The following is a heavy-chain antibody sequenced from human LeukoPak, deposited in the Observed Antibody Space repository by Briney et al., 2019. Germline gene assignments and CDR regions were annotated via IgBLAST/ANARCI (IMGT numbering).Heavy chain of an antibody. CDR2: IIPILGIA. Sequence: SVKVSCKASGGTFSSYAISWVRQAPGQGLEWMGRIIPILGIANYAQKFQGRVTITADKSTSTAYMEPSSLRSEDTAVYYCALSSGYHAFDIWGQGTMVTVSS. J-gene: IGHJ3*02. V-gene: IGHV1-69*04. D-gene: IGHD3-22*01. CDR3: ALSSGYHAFDI. CDR1: GGTFSSYA.